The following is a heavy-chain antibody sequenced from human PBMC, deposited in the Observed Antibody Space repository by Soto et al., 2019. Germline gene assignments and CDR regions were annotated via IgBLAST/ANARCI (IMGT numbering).Heavy chain of an antibody. CDR2: INHSGST. CDR3: ARHHTDIVVVPAAIEGGYYYYGMDV. Sequence: SETLSLTCAVYGGSFSGYYWSWIRQPPGKGLEWIGEINHSGSTNYNPSLKSRVTISVDTSKNQFSLKLSSVTAADTAVYYCARHHTDIVVVPAAIEGGYYYYGMDVWGQGTTVTVS. CDR1: GGSFSGYY. V-gene: IGHV4-34*01. D-gene: IGHD2-2*02. J-gene: IGHJ6*02.